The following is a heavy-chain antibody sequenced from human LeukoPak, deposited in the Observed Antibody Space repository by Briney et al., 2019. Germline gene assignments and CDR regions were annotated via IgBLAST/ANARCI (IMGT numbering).Heavy chain of an antibody. J-gene: IGHJ5*02. V-gene: IGHV3-11*01. D-gene: IGHD6-13*01. CDR1: GFTFSDYY. CDR2: ISSSGSTI. CDR3: AKVPVSSSWYDGWFDP. Sequence: GGSLRLSCAASGFTFSDYYMSWIRQAPGKGLEWVSYISSSGSTIYYADSVKGRFTISRDNSKNTLYLQMNSLRAEDTAVYYCAKVPVSSSWYDGWFDPWGQGTLVTVSS.